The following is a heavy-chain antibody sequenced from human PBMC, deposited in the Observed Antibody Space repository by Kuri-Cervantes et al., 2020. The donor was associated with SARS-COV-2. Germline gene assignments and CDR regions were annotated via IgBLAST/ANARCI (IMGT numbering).Heavy chain of an antibody. CDR2: ISSSSSYI. J-gene: IGHJ4*02. CDR1: RFTFSSYA. D-gene: IGHD6-25*01. Sequence: GESLKISCAASRFTFSSYAMSWVRQAPGKGLEWVSSISSSSSYIYYADSVKGRFPISRHNAKNSLYLQMDCLRAEDTAVYYCARDWAPGLAAREFDYWGQGTLVTVSS. V-gene: IGHV3-21*01. CDR3: ARDWAPGLAAREFDY.